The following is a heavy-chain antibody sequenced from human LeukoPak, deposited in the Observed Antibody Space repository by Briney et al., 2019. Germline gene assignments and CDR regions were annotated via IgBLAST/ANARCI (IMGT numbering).Heavy chain of an antibody. J-gene: IGHJ3*02. CDR3: ARDHRLYCSSTSCYGMDAFDI. D-gene: IGHD2-2*01. V-gene: IGHV1-18*01. Sequence: ASVKVSCKASGGTFSSYAISWVRQAPGQGLEWMGWISAYNGNTNYAQKLQGRVTMTTDTSTSTAYMELRSLRSDDTAVYYCARDHRLYCSSTSCYGMDAFDIWGQGTMVTVSS. CDR2: ISAYNGNT. CDR1: GGTFSSYA.